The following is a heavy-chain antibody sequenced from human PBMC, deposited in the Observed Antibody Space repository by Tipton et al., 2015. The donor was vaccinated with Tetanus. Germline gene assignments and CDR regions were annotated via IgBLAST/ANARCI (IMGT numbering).Heavy chain of an antibody. CDR2: IGSGGSTI. V-gene: IGHV3-48*03. CDR1: GFTFSRYE. CDR3: ARDGFYYESRTYFDY. Sequence: LSLTCAASGFTFSRYEMNWVRQAPGKGLEWISYIGSGGSTIFYADSVKGRFTISRDDAKNALYLQMNSLRAEDTAVYYCARDGFYYESRTYFDYWGQGNLVIVSS. D-gene: IGHD3-22*01. J-gene: IGHJ4*02.